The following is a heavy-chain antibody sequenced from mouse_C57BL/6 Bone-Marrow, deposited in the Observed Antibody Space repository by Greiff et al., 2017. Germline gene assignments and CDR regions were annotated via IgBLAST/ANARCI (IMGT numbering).Heavy chain of an antibody. CDR3: ARSLLSNWYFDV. Sequence: DVHLVESGAELVKPGASVKLSCTASGFNIKDYYMHWVKQRTEPGLEWIGRIDPEDGETKYAPKFPGQATITADTFSKPAYLQLSSLTSEDTAVDYCARSLLSNWYFDVWGTGTTLTVSS. V-gene: IGHV14-2*01. CDR1: GFNIKDYY. D-gene: IGHD6-2*01. CDR2: IDPEDGET. J-gene: IGHJ1*03.